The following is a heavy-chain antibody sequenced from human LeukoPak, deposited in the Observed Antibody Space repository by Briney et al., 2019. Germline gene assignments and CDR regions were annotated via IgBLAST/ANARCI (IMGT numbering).Heavy chain of an antibody. J-gene: IGHJ4*02. V-gene: IGHV3-23*01. Sequence: GGSPRLSCAASGFTFSSYAMSWVRQAPGKGLEWVSAISGSGGSTYYADSVKGRFTISRDNSKNTLYLQMNSLRAEDTDVYYCAKDHNVWLRFGAHDYWGQGTLVTVSS. CDR3: AKDHNVWLRFGAHDY. D-gene: IGHD5-12*01. CDR2: ISGSGGST. CDR1: GFTFSSYA.